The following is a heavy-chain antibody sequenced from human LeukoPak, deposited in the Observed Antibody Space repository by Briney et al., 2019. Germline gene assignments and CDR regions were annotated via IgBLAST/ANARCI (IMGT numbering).Heavy chain of an antibody. Sequence: ASVKVSCKASGYTFTSYYMHWVRQAPGQGLEWMGIINPSGGSTSYAQKFQGRVTMTRDTSTSTVYMELSSLRSEDTAVYYCARGYPRYSSSWTSYAFDIWGQGTMVTVSS. CDR2: INPSGGST. CDR3: ARGYPRYSSSWTSYAFDI. D-gene: IGHD6-13*01. V-gene: IGHV1-46*01. CDR1: GYTFTSYY. J-gene: IGHJ3*02.